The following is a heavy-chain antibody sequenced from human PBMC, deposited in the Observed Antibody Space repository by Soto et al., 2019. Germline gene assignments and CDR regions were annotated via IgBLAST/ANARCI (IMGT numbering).Heavy chain of an antibody. Sequence: ASVKVSCKASGYTFTSYYMHWVRQAPGQGLEWMGWINPNSGATNYAQKFQGRVTMTEDTSTDTAYMELSSLRSEDTAVYYCANWGSSWGFHWFDPWGQGTLVTVSS. J-gene: IGHJ5*02. CDR1: GYTFTSYY. V-gene: IGHV1-2*02. D-gene: IGHD6-13*01. CDR2: INPNSGAT. CDR3: ANWGSSWGFHWFDP.